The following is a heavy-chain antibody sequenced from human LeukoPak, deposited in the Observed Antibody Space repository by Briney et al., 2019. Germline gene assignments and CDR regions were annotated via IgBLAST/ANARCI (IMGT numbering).Heavy chain of an antibody. CDR1: GGSISGDY. V-gene: IGHV4-59*08. CDR2: IYFPGHT. J-gene: IGHJ4*02. D-gene: IGHD2/OR15-2a*01. CDR3: ARQGGTYFPHFDV. Sequence: SETPSLTCTVSGGSISGDYWSWIRQSPGKELELIGYIYFPGHTNYKPSLRSRVTISGDTSKNVFSLTLNSVTAADTAIYYCARQGGTYFPHFDVWGPGTLVTVSS.